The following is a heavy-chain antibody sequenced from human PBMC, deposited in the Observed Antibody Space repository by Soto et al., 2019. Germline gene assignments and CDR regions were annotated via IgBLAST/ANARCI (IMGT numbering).Heavy chain of an antibody. CDR1: GFTFSSYG. D-gene: IGHD3-22*01. CDR2: ISYDGSNK. CDR3: TVVILSAGAFDI. Sequence: QVQLVESGGGVVQPGRSLRLSCAASGFTFSSYGMHWVRQAPGKGLEWVAVISYDGSNKYYADSVKGRFTISRDNSKNTLYLQMNSLRAEDTAVYYCTVVILSAGAFDIWGQGTMVTVSS. J-gene: IGHJ3*02. V-gene: IGHV3-30*03.